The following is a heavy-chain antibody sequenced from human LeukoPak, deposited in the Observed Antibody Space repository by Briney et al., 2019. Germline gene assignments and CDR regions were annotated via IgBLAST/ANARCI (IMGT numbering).Heavy chain of an antibody. CDR2: IWSDGSNR. J-gene: IGHJ4*01. D-gene: IGHD4-11*01. Sequence: GGSLRLSCAASGFIFSHYGMHWVRQAPGKGLEWVAVIWSDGSNRFYAGSVKGRFTISRDNSQNTLFLQMNSLRAEDTAMYYCVRDAQRGFDYSNSLKYWGHGTLVTVSS. CDR3: VRDAQRGFDYSNSLKY. V-gene: IGHV3-33*01. CDR1: GFIFSHYG.